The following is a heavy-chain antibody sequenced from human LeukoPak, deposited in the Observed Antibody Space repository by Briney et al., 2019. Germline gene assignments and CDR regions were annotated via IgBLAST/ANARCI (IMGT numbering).Heavy chain of an antibody. J-gene: IGHJ4*02. D-gene: IGHD6-13*01. CDR1: GFSVSTNY. CDR2: ISNHGTT. CDR3: ARDNPHSSSWFRFDY. V-gene: IGHV3-53*01. Sequence: PGGSLRLSCAASGFSVSTNYMIWVRQAPGMGLECVSVISNHGTTYYADSVKGRFSISRDNSKNTVFLQMNSLRAEDTAVYYCARDNPHSSSWFRFDYWGQGTLVTVSS.